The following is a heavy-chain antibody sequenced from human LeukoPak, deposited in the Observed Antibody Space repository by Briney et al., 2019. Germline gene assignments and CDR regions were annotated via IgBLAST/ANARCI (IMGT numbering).Heavy chain of an antibody. J-gene: IGHJ4*02. Sequence: GRSLRLSCATSGFTFSNYGMHWVRQAPGKGLEWVAVISYDGSNKYYADSVKGRFTISRDNSKNTLYLQMNSLRPEDAAVYYCARISYDSSDYYGYWGQGTLVTVSS. CDR3: ARISYDSSDYYGY. CDR1: GFTFSNYG. CDR2: ISYDGSNK. D-gene: IGHD3-22*01. V-gene: IGHV3-30*03.